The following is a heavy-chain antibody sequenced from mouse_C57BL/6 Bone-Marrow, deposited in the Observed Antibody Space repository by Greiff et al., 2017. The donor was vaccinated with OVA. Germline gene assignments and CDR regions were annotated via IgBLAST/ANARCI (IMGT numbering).Heavy chain of an antibody. D-gene: IGHD2-3*01. V-gene: IGHV1-55*01. CDR1: GYTFTSYW. Sequence: QVQLQQPGAELVKPGASVKMSCKASGYTFTSYWLTWVKQRPGQGLEWIGDIYPGSGSTNYNETFMRKATLTVDTSSSTAYMQLSSLTSEDSAVYYCTRSDDGYYGYAMDYWGQGTSVTVSS. J-gene: IGHJ4*01. CDR2: IYPGSGST. CDR3: TRSDDGYYGYAMDY.